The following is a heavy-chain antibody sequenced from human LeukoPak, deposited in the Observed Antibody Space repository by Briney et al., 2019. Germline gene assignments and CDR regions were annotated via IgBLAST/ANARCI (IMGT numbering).Heavy chain of an antibody. V-gene: IGHV1-69*13. CDR3: AREITTGEGGTTDNYFDY. D-gene: IGHD1-7*01. CDR2: IIPIFGTA. CDR1: GGTFSSYA. J-gene: IGHJ4*02. Sequence: SVKVSCKASGGTFSSYAISWVRQAPGQGLEWMGGIIPIFGTANYAQKFQGRVTITADESTSTAYMELSSLRSEDTAVYYCAREITTGEGGTTDNYFDYWGQGTLVTVSS.